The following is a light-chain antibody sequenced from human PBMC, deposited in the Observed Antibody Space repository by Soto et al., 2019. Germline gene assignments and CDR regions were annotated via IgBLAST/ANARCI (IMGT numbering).Light chain of an antibody. CDR3: SSYTTSSTSHVV. CDR2: DVS. CDR1: SSDVGGYNY. J-gene: IGLJ2*01. Sequence: QSALTQPASVSGSPGQSITISCTGTSSDVGGYNYVSWYQQHPGKAPKLMIYDVSNRPSGVSNRVSGSKSGNTASLTISGLQAEDEADYHCSSYTTSSTSHVVFGGGTKLTVL. V-gene: IGLV2-14*01.